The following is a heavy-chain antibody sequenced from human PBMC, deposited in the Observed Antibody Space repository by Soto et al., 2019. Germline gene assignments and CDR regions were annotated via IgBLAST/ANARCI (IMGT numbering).Heavy chain of an antibody. CDR3: AKDRCVDC. CDR2: ISSDGRPT. V-gene: IGHV3-64D*06. J-gene: IGHJ4*02. Sequence: PGGSLRLSCSASGFTFSSYAMHWVRQAPGKGLEYVSSISSDGRPTYYADSVKGRFTISRDNSRNTLYLQMSSLRTEDTAVYYCAKDRCVDCWGQGTLVTVSS. D-gene: IGHD4-17*01. CDR1: GFTFSSYA.